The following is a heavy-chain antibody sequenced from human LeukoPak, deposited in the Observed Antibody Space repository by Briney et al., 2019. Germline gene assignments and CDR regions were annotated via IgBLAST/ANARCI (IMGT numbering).Heavy chain of an antibody. V-gene: IGHV3-15*01. CDR1: GFTFSNAW. J-gene: IGHJ4*02. D-gene: IGHD6-6*01. CDR2: IKSKTDGGTT. CDR3: TTLAPSIADDY. Sequence: GGSLRLSCAASGFTFSNAWMSWVRQAPGKGLEWVGRIKSKTDGGTTDYAAPMKGRFTISRDDSKNTLYLQMNSLKTEDTAVYCCTTLAPSIADDYWGQGTLVTVSS.